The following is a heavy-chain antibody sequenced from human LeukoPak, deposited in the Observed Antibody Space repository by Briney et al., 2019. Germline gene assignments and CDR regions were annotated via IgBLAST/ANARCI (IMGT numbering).Heavy chain of an antibody. J-gene: IGHJ4*02. Sequence: TGGSLRLSCAASGFTFSSYSMSWVRQAPGKGLEWVSSISSSSSYIYYADSVKGRFTVSRDNAQNSLFLQMNSLRAEDTAIYYCARVYDLWSGYYSDYWGQGTLVTVSS. CDR1: GFTFSSYS. D-gene: IGHD3-3*01. CDR3: ARVYDLWSGYYSDY. CDR2: ISSSSSYI. V-gene: IGHV3-21*01.